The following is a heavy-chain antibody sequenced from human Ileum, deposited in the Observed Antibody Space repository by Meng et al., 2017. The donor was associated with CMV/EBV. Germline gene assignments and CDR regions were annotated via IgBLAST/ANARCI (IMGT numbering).Heavy chain of an antibody. J-gene: IGHJ4*02. D-gene: IGHD2-8*02. V-gene: IGHV3-74*01. CDR1: GFTFSSYW. CDR2: VNPDETTT. Sequence: EVQLVESGGGVVQPGGSLRLSCAASGFTFSSYWMHWVRQDPGRGLVWVSQVNPDETTTAYADSVKGRFTISRDNAKNTLYLQMNSLRAEDTAVYYCVRSGGTLDYWGQGTLVTVSS. CDR3: VRSGGTLDY.